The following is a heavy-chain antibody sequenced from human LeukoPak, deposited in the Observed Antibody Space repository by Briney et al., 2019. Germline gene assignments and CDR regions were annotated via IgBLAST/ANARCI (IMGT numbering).Heavy chain of an antibody. CDR3: AGGPTRGETNPRWSPSYYGMDV. D-gene: IGHD4-23*01. V-gene: IGHV4-39*07. CDR2: IYYSGST. CDR1: GGSISSSSYY. Sequence: PSETLSLTCTVSGGSISSSSYYWGWIRQPPGKGLEWIGSIYYSGSTYYNPSLKSRVTISVDTSKNQFSLKLSSVTAADTAVYYCAGGPTRGETNPRWSPSYYGMDVWGQGTTVTVSS. J-gene: IGHJ6*02.